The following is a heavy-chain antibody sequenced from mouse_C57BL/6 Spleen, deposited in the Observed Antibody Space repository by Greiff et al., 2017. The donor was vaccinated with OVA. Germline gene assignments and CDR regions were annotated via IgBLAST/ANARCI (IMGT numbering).Heavy chain of an antibody. Sequence: VKLQESGAELMKPGASVKLSCKATGYTFTGYWIEWVKQRPGHGLEWIGEILPGSGSTNYNEKFKGKATFTADTSSNTAYMQLSSLTTEDSAIYYGARSPMYYYGSSYFDDWGQGTTLTVSS. CDR2: ILPGSGST. J-gene: IGHJ2*01. V-gene: IGHV1-9*01. CDR1: GYTFTGYW. D-gene: IGHD1-1*01. CDR3: ARSPMYYYGSSYFDD.